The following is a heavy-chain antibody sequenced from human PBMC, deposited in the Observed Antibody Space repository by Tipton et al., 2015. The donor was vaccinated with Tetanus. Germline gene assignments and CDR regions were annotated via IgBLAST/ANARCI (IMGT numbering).Heavy chain of an antibody. D-gene: IGHD2/OR15-2a*01. CDR2: IFYNGRT. Sequence: TLSLTCNVSGDSMTDFYWSWIRQPPGKGLEWIAYIFYNGRTQSNPSLKSRVSISVDTAKNQFSLQLKSVTAADTATYYCARGTFHAFDFWGQGVQVTVSS. CDR3: ARGTFHAFDF. CDR1: GDSMTDFY. V-gene: IGHV4-59*01. J-gene: IGHJ4*02.